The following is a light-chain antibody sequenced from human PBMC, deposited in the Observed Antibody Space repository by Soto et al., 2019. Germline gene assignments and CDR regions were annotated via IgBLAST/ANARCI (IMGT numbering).Light chain of an antibody. J-gene: IGKJ5*01. CDR1: QSVSSN. Sequence: EIVMAQSPAPLSVSPGARAPLSCRASQSVSSNLAWYQQKSGQAPRLLIYDAFNRATGIPARFSGSGSETDFTLTISSLEPEDFGVYYCQHRSIWPVSFGQGTRLEIK. V-gene: IGKV3-11*01. CDR3: QHRSIWPVS. CDR2: DAF.